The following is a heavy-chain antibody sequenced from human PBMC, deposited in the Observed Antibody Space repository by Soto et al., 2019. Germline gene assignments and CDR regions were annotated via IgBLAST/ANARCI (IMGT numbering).Heavy chain of an antibody. V-gene: IGHV5-10-1*01. J-gene: IGHJ6*02. CDR1: VYSFTSYW. CDR3: ARLRVYCTNGVCYGMDV. Sequence: GEPRKISCKGSVYSFTSYWISWVRQMPGKGLEWMGRIDPSDSYTNYSPSFQGHVTISADKSISTAYLQWSSLKASDTAMYYCARLRVYCTNGVCYGMDVWGQGTTVTVSS. CDR2: IDPSDSYT. D-gene: IGHD2-8*01.